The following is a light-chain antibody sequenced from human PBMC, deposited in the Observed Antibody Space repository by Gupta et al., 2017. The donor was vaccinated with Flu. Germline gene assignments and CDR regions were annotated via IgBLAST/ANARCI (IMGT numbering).Light chain of an antibody. Sequence: VTRGQPGSIACRSSQSLVYSDGNSYVYWFQQRPDQSTRRINYEVCNRDCGVQDISSSRGSGTDIILNIRRVEAEDVGFYYCKKGRPPCTFGQGTKLEIK. CDR2: EVC. J-gene: IGKJ2*02. CDR1: QSLVYSDGNSY. CDR3: KKGRPPCT. V-gene: IGKV2-30*01.